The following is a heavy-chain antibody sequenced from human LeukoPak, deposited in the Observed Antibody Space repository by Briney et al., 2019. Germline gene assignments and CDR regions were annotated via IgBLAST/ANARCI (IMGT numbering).Heavy chain of an antibody. Sequence: GGSLRLSCTASGFTFGDYAMSWIRQAPGKGLEWVSYISSSGSTIYYADPVKGRFTISRDNAKNSLYLQMNSLRAEDTAVYYCAGGRFASSDYWGQGTLVTVSS. J-gene: IGHJ4*02. D-gene: IGHD3-10*01. V-gene: IGHV3-11*01. CDR3: AGGRFASSDY. CDR1: GFTFGDYA. CDR2: ISSSGSTI.